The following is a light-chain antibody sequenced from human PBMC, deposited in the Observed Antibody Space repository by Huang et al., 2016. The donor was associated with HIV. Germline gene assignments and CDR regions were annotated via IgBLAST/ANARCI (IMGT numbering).Light chain of an antibody. J-gene: IGKJ2*01. V-gene: IGKV3-11*01. CDR2: DTS. CDR1: QSVGGY. Sequence: EIVLTQSPATLSLSPGERATLSCRASQSVGGYLAWYQQKPGQAPRRLIDDTSTRATGIPARFSGSGSETDFTLTISRLEPEDFAVYYCQQPGSFGQGTKVDIK. CDR3: QQPGS.